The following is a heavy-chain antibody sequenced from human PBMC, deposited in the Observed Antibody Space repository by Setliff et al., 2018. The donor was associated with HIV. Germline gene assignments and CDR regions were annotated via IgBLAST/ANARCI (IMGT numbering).Heavy chain of an antibody. CDR3: ARDDDTTSRYSRFEH. CDR2: ISGSGSTI. CDR1: GFTFSDYY. Sequence: GGSLRLSCAASGFTFSDYYMSWIRQAPGKGLEWISYISGSGSTIYYADSVKGRFTVSRDNAENSLYLQMNSLRAEDTAVYYCARDDDTTSRYSRFEHWGQGTPVTVSS. D-gene: IGHD5-12*01. V-gene: IGHV3-11*04. J-gene: IGHJ5*02.